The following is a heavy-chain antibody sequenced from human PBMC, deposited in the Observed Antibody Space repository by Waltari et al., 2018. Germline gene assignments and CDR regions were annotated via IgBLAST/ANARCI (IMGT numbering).Heavy chain of an antibody. V-gene: IGHV3-30*18. CDR3: AKELTSSAV. CDR2: ISYDGSSK. CDR1: FTLSSDD. J-gene: IGHJ4*02. D-gene: IGHD2-2*01. Sequence: QVQLMESGGGVVQPGRSLRLSCAEFTLSSDDVHWVSQAPGKGLEWVAVISYDGSSKYYADSATGRFTVIRDTSKNTLFLQMNSLRVEDTAVYYCAKELTSSAVWGQGTLVTVSS.